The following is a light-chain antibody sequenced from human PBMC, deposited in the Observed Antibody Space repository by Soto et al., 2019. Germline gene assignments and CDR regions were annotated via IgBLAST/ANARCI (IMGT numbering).Light chain of an antibody. CDR1: QSVSSY. J-gene: IGKJ1*01. Sequence: EIVMTQSPATLSVSPGERATLSCRASQSVSSYLAWYQQKPGQAPRLLIYDASNRATGIPARISGSGSGTEFTLTISSLRSEDFAVYFCQQYYNWPRTFGQGTKVDIK. CDR3: QQYYNWPRT. CDR2: DAS. V-gene: IGKV3D-15*01.